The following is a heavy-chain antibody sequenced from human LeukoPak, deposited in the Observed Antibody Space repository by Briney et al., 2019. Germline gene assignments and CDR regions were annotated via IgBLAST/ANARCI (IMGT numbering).Heavy chain of an antibody. CDR1: GFTFSSYA. J-gene: IGHJ4*02. CDR2: ISGSGGST. CDR3: AKDSRKTLWFGELLNY. Sequence: GGSLRLSCAASGFTFSSYAMSWVRQAPGKGLEWASAISGSGGSTYYADSVKGRFTISRDNSKNTLYLQMNSLRAEDTAVYYCAKDSRKTLWFGELLNYWGQGTLVTVSS. V-gene: IGHV3-23*01. D-gene: IGHD3-10*01.